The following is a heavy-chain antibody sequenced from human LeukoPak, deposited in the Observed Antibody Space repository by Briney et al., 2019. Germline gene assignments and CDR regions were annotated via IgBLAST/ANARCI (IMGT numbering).Heavy chain of an antibody. CDR2: IYYSGSN. Sequence: PSETLSLTCTVSGGSISSSSYYWGWMRPPPGKALEWIGSIYYSGSNHHTPSLESRGTISVDTSKNEFPLTLSSVTAAHTSVYFWAGTSMAAAWLADGSPGNYFDYWGQGTLVTVSS. CDR3: AGTSMAAAWLADGSPGNYFDY. J-gene: IGHJ4*02. CDR1: GGSISSSSYY. V-gene: IGHV4-39*01. D-gene: IGHD6-13*01.